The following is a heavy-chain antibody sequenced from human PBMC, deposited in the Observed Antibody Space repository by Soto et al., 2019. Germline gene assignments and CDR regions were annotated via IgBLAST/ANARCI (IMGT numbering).Heavy chain of an antibody. Sequence: QVQLVESGGGVVQPGRSLRLSCAASRFTFSSYAMHWVRQAPGKGLEWVAVISYDGSNKYYADSVKGRFTISRDNSKNTLYLQMNSLRAEDTAVYHCARAGDSSPTHYGMDVWGQGTTVTVSS. CDR2: ISYDGSNK. CDR1: RFTFSSYA. D-gene: IGHD6-19*01. V-gene: IGHV3-30-3*01. J-gene: IGHJ6*02. CDR3: ARAGDSSPTHYGMDV.